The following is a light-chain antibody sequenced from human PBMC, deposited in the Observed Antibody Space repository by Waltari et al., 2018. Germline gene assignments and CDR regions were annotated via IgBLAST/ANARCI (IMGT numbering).Light chain of an antibody. V-gene: IGKV1-6*01. Sequence: AIQMTQSPSSLSASVGDRVTITCRASQGIRNALGWYQQRPGKAPMLLIYDASSLQTGVPSRFSGSGSGTGFTLTISSLQPEDFGTYYCLQDYSYPWTFGQGTKVEVK. CDR3: LQDYSYPWT. CDR2: DAS. CDR1: QGIRNA. J-gene: IGKJ1*01.